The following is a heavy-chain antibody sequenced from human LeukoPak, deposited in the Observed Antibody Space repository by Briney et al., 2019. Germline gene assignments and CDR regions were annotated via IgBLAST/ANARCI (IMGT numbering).Heavy chain of an antibody. D-gene: IGHD3-22*01. Sequence: GGSLRLSCAASGFTFDDYAMHWVRQAPGKGLEWVSGISWNGGRIGYADSVKGRFAISRDNAKNSLYLQMSSLRAEDTAFYYCAKGSGQYGAYDSSGLDYWGQEPWSPSP. CDR3: AKGSGQYGAYDSSGLDY. CDR2: ISWNGGRI. J-gene: IGHJ4*01. V-gene: IGHV3-9*01. CDR1: GFTFDDYA.